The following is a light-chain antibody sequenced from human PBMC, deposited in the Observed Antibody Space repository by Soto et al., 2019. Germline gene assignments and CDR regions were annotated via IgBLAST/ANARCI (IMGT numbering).Light chain of an antibody. Sequence: QSALTQPASVSGSPGQSITISCTGASSDVGGYNYVSWYQQHPGKAPKLMIYDVSIRPSGVSNRFSGSKSGNTASLTISGLQAEDEADYYCGSYTSSSTVAFGGGTQLTVL. CDR3: GSYTSSSTVA. J-gene: IGLJ2*01. CDR2: DVS. CDR1: SSDVGGYNY. V-gene: IGLV2-14*03.